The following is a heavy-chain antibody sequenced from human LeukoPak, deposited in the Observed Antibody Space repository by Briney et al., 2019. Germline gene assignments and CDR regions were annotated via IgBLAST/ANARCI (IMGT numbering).Heavy chain of an antibody. CDR1: GGSVSSGNYY. CDR3: ARVAARYVGMDV. V-gene: IGHV4-61*01. D-gene: IGHD6-6*01. CDR2: IYYSGST. J-gene: IGHJ6*02. Sequence: SETLSLTCTVSGGSVSSGNYYWSWIRQPPGKGLEWIGYIYYSGSTNYNPSLKSRVTISVDTSKKQVSLNLSSVTAADTAVYYCARVAARYVGMDVWGQGTTVTVSS.